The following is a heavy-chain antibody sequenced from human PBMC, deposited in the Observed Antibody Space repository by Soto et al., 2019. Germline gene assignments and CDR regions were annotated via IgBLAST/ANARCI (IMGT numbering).Heavy chain of an antibody. V-gene: IGHV3-23*01. J-gene: IGHJ4*02. CDR2: ISGSGGHS. CDR1: GFTFNDYA. D-gene: IGHD6-19*01. Sequence: EVQLLESGGGFVQPGGSLRLSCAASGFTFNDYAMAWVRQAPGQGLEWVSSISGSGGHSSYVDSVSGRFTISRDNANNILSLDMSDLRAEDTALYYCAKDCRRLAVTGSAFDSWGQGALVTVSS. CDR3: AKDCRRLAVTGSAFDS.